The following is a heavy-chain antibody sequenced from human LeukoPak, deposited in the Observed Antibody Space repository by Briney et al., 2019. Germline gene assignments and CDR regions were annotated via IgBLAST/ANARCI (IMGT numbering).Heavy chain of an antibody. V-gene: IGHV4-34*01. J-gene: IGHJ4*02. CDR1: GGSFSGYY. Sequence: SGTLSLTCAVCGGSFSGYYWSWIRQPPGKGLEWIGEINHSGSTNYNPSLKSRVTISVDTSKNQFSLKLSSVTAADTAVYYCARAPSSGATYFDYWGQGTLVTVSS. D-gene: IGHD1-26*01. CDR3: ARAPSSGATYFDY. CDR2: INHSGST.